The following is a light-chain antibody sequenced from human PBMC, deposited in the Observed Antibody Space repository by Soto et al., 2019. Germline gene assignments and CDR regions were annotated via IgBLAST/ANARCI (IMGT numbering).Light chain of an antibody. V-gene: IGLV2-14*01. CDR3: SSYTSSSTLYD. CDR1: SSDVGGYNY. Sequence: QSALTQPASVSGSPGQSITISCTGTSSDVGGYNYVSWYQQHPGNAPKLMIYDVSNRPSGASNRFSGSKSGNTASLTISGLQAEDEADYYCSSYTSSSTLYDFGTGTKLTVL. J-gene: IGLJ1*01. CDR2: DVS.